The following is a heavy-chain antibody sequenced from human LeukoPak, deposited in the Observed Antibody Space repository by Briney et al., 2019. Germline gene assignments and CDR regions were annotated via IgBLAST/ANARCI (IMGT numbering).Heavy chain of an antibody. CDR2: IYYSGST. CDR3: ARVSYYYGSGSFIANYYYYYMDV. V-gene: IGHV4-61*08. D-gene: IGHD3-10*01. J-gene: IGHJ6*03. Sequence: KPSETLSLTCAVSGGSIRSGDYLWSWIRQPPGKGLEWIGYIYYSGSTNYNPSLKSRVTISVDTSKNQFSLKLSSVTAADTAVYYCARVSYYYGSGSFIANYYYYYMDVWGKGTTVTISS. CDR1: GGSIRSGDYL.